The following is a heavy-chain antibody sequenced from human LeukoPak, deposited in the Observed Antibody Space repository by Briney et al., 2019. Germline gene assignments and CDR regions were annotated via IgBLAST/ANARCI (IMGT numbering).Heavy chain of an antibody. CDR3: ATDLSIAAAGTRWFDP. J-gene: IGHJ5*02. CDR1: GYTLTELS. Sequence: ASVKVSCKVSGYTLTELSMHWVRQAPGKGLEWMGGFDPEDGETTYAQKFQGRVTMTEDTSTDTAYMELSSLRSEDTAVYYCATDLSIAAAGTRWFDPWGQGTLVTVSS. CDR2: FDPEDGET. V-gene: IGHV1-24*01. D-gene: IGHD6-13*01.